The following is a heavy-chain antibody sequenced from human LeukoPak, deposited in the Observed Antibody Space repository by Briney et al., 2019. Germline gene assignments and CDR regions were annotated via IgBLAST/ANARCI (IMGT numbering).Heavy chain of an antibody. CDR1: GGSISSGDYY. J-gene: IGHJ5*02. D-gene: IGHD3-22*01. CDR3: ARPCYYDSRIDP. V-gene: IGHV4-30-4*01. Sequence: SQTLSLTCTVSGGSISSGDYYWSWIRQPPGKGLEWIAYMYYSGSTYYNPSLKSRVTMSADTSKNQLSLKLSSVTAADTAVYYCARPCYYDSRIDPWGQGILVTVSS. CDR2: MYYSGST.